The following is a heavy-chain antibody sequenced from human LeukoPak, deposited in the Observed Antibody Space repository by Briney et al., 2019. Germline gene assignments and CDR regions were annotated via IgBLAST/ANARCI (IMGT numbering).Heavy chain of an antibody. CDR1: GFTFSSYW. V-gene: IGHV3-7*01. CDR2: INQDGREK. J-gene: IGHJ6*03. D-gene: IGHD2-2*01. Sequence: PGGSLRLSCAASGFTFSSYWMSWVRQAPGKGLEWVANINQDGREKFYVDSVKGRFTISRDNAKNSLYLQMNSLRAEDTAVYYCARDGSLTYCSSTSCSRTYYYYYMDVWGKGTTVTVSS. CDR3: ARDGSLTYCSSTSCSRTYYYYYMDV.